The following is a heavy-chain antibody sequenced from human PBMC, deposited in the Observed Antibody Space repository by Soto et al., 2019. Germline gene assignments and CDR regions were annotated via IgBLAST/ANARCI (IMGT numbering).Heavy chain of an antibody. V-gene: IGHV3-23*01. CDR1: GFTFSGYA. CDR2: ISGSGSST. Sequence: PGGSLRLSCAASGFTFSGYAMSWVRQAPGKGLEWVSAISGSGSSTYYADSVKGRFTISRDNSKNTLYLQMNNLRAEDTAVYYCAKGTPPYSSTFWGRLDPWGQGTLVTVSS. D-gene: IGHD6-13*01. J-gene: IGHJ5*02. CDR3: AKGTPPYSSTFWGRLDP.